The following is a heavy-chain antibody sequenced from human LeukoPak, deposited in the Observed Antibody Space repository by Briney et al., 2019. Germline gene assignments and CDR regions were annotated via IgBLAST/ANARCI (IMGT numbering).Heavy chain of an antibody. CDR2: IYYSGST. V-gene: IGHV4-59*01. J-gene: IGHJ4*02. CDR1: GGSISSYY. CDR3: ARAVGLRYPLIDY. D-gene: IGHD3-9*01. Sequence: SETLSLTCTVSGGSISSYYWSWIRQPPGKGLEWIGYIYYSGSTNYNPSLKSRVTISVDTSKNQFSLKLSSVTAADTAVYYCARAVGLRYPLIDYWGQGTLVTVSS.